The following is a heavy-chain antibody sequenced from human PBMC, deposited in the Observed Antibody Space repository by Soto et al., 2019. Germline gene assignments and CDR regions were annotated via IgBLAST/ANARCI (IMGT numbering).Heavy chain of an antibody. J-gene: IGHJ4*02. Sequence: SETLSLTCTVSGGSISSGDYYWSWIRQPPGKGLEWIGYIYYSGSTYYNPSLKSRVTISVDTSKNQFSLKLSSVTAADTAVYYCAREASLITMVDYCGQGTMVTVYS. D-gene: IGHD3-10*01. V-gene: IGHV4-30-4*01. CDR3: AREASLITMVDY. CDR1: GGSISSGDYY. CDR2: IYYSGST.